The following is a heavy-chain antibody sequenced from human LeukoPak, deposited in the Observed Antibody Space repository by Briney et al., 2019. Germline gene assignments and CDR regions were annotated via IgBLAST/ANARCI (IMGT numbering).Heavy chain of an antibody. CDR3: ARDGETYVIDY. CDR1: RFTPTSDG. D-gene: IGHD2-21*01. Sequence: RGSLRLSRAASRFTPTSDGFHWVRQAPGKGREWVAIIQYDGSNKYYADSAKGRFTISRDNSKTTVYLQMNRLRAEDTAVYFCARDGETYVIDYWGQGTLVTVSS. CDR2: IQYDGSNK. J-gene: IGHJ4*02. V-gene: IGHV3-30*02.